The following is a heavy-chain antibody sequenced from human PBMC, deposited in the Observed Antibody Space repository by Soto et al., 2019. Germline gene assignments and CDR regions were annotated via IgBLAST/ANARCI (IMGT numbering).Heavy chain of an antibody. D-gene: IGHD3-10*01. CDR1: GGTFSSYA. CDR3: ARGRWGSGSYKHYYYYGMDV. V-gene: IGHV1-69*01. CDR2: IIPIFGTA. Sequence: QVQLVQSGAEVKKPGSSVKVSCKASGGTFSSYAISWVRQAPGQGLEWMGGIIPIFGTANYAQKFQGRVTITADESTSTAYMELSSLRSEDTAVYYCARGRWGSGSYKHYYYYGMDVWGQGTTVTVSS. J-gene: IGHJ6*02.